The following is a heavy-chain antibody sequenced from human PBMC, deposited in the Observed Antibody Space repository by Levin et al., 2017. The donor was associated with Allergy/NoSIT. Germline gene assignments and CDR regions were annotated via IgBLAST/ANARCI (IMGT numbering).Heavy chain of an antibody. CDR2: ISYDGSKK. J-gene: IGHJ6*02. CDR3: AQALGVVMISDYYYGMDA. D-gene: IGHD3-3*01. CDR1: GFTFSSYG. V-gene: IGHV3-30*03. Sequence: GESLKISCAASGFTFSSYGMHWVRQGPGKGLEWVAVISYDGSKKYYADSVKGRFTISRDNSKNTLYMQMNSLRAEDTAVYSCAQALGVVMISDYYYGMDAWGQGTTVTVSS.